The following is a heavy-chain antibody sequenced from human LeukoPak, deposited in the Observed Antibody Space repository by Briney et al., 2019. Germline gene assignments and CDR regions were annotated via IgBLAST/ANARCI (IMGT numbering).Heavy chain of an antibody. Sequence: GGSLRLSCAASGFTFSDYYMGWIRQAPGKGLEWVLYISGSGSIIYYADSVKGRFTISRDNAKNSLYLQMNSLRAEDTAVYYCGRDFGLTGTKRSFDIWGQGTMVTVSS. CDR1: GFTFSDYY. D-gene: IGHD1-7*01. CDR3: GRDFGLTGTKRSFDI. CDR2: ISGSGSII. V-gene: IGHV3-11*01. J-gene: IGHJ3*02.